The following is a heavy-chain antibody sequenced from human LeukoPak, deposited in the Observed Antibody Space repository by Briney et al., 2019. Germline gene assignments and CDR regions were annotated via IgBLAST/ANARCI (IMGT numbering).Heavy chain of an antibody. D-gene: IGHD5-24*01. CDR3: AGSRDGSNFAFDL. CDR2: ISGGGSYT. Sequence: GGSLRLSCTVSGFTFSDYYMSWIRQAPGKGLEWLSYISGGGSYTNYADSVRGRYTISGDNAKDSVYLQMNSLRVEDTARYYCAGSRDGSNFAFDLWGLGTLVTVSS. J-gene: IGHJ3*01. V-gene: IGHV3-11*03. CDR1: GFTFSDYY.